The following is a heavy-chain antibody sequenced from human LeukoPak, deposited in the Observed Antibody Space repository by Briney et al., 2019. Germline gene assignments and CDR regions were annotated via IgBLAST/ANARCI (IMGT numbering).Heavy chain of an antibody. Sequence: GGSLRLSCAASGFTFSSYAMSWVRQAPGKGLEWVSSINVTGDGTYYADSVKGRFTISRDNSKNTLYLEINSLRVEDTAVYYCVKDRIRGNSYWGQGTLVTVSA. D-gene: IGHD3-16*01. J-gene: IGHJ4*02. CDR1: GFTFSSYA. CDR2: INVTGDGT. CDR3: VKDRIRGNSY. V-gene: IGHV3-23*01.